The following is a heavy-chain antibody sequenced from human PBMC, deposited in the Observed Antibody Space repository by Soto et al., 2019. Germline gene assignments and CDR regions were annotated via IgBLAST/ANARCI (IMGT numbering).Heavy chain of an antibody. CDR3: ARTDCSGGSCYFGVTNAFDI. CDR2: INHSGST. J-gene: IGHJ3*02. D-gene: IGHD2-15*01. CDR1: GGSFSGYY. Sequence: SETLSLTCAVYGGSFSGYYWSWIRQPPGKGLEWIGEINHSGSTNYNPSLKSRVTISVDTSKNQFSLKLSSVTAADTAVYYCARTDCSGGSCYFGVTNAFDIWGQGTMVTVSS. V-gene: IGHV4-34*01.